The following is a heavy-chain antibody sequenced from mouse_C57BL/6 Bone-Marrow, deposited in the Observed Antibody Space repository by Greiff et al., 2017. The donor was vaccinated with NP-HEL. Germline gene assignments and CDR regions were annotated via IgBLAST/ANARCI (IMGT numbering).Heavy chain of an antibody. Sequence: VQLQQSGAELVMPGASVKLSCKASGYTFTSYWMHWVKQRPGQGLEWIGEIDPSDSYTNYTPKFKGKSTLTADKSSSTAYLQLSSLTSEDSAVYYCARVRENVNSTVVRDFDYWGQGTTLTVSS. CDR2: IDPSDSYT. V-gene: IGHV1-69*01. J-gene: IGHJ2*01. CDR1: GYTFTSYW. D-gene: IGHD1-1*01. CDR3: ARVRENVNSTVVRDFDY.